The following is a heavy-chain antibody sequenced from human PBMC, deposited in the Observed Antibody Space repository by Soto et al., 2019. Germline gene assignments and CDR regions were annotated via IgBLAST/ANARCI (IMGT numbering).Heavy chain of an antibody. V-gene: IGHV4-4*07. CDR1: GGSISSYY. CDR2: IYTSGST. J-gene: IGHJ4*02. D-gene: IGHD3-22*01. CDR3: ARGGGTYYDSSGPQDY. Sequence: SETLSLTCTVSGGSISSYYWSWIRQPAGKGLEWIGRIYTSGSTNYNPSLKSRVTMSVDTSKNQFSLKLSPVTAADTAVYYCARGGGTYYDSSGPQDYWGQGTLVTVSS.